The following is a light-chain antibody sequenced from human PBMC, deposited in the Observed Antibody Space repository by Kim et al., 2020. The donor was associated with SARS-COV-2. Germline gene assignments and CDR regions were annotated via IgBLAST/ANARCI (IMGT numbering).Light chain of an antibody. CDR2: LNSDGSH. CDR3: QTWGTGIWV. V-gene: IGLV4-69*01. Sequence: QPVLTQSPSASASLGASVKLTCTLSSGHSCYAIAWLQQQPEKGPRYLMKLNSDGSHSKGDGIPDRFSGSSSGAERYLTTSSLQSEDEADYYCQTWGTGIWVFGGGTKRTVL. CDR1: SGHSCYA. J-gene: IGLJ3*02.